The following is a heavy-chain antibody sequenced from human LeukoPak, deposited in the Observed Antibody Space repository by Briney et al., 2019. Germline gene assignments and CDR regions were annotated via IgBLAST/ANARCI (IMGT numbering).Heavy chain of an antibody. V-gene: IGHV3-9*03. CDR2: ISWNSGSI. Sequence: GRSLRLSCAASGFTFDDYAMHWVRQAPGKGLEWVSGISWNSGSIGYADSVKGRFTISRGNAKNSLYLQMNSLRAEDMALYYCAKDTTPLASYFDYWGQGTLVTVSS. D-gene: IGHD5-12*01. CDR1: GFTFDDYA. J-gene: IGHJ4*02. CDR3: AKDTTPLASYFDY.